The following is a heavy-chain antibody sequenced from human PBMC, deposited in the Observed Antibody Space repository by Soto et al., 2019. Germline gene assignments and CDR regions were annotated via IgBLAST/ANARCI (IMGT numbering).Heavy chain of an antibody. V-gene: IGHV1-18*04. CDR3: ARDNSYNNYYDSSGYFWWFDP. CDR1: GYTFTSYG. J-gene: IGHJ5*02. Sequence: ASVKVSCKASGYTFTSYGISWVRQAPGQGLEWMGWISAYNGNTNYAQKLQGRVTITRDTSASTAYMELSSLRSEDTAVYYCARDNSYNNYYDSSGYFWWFDPWGQGTLVTVSS. CDR2: ISAYNGNT. D-gene: IGHD3-22*01.